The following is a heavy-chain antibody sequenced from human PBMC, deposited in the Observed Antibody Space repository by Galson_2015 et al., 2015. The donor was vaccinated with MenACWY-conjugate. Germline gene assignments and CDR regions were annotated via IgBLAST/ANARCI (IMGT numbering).Heavy chain of an antibody. CDR2: INPEGSRG. J-gene: IGHJ4*02. V-gene: IGHV3-7*01. Sequence: SLRLSCAASGFTFSNSWMNWLRQAPGTGLEWVANINPEGSRGTYVDSVKGRFTISRDNAQNSVYLEMNSLRPEGTAVFYCAAWTADDNFWAQGTLVPVSS. CDR1: GFTFSNSW. CDR3: AAWTADDNF. D-gene: IGHD3/OR15-3a*01.